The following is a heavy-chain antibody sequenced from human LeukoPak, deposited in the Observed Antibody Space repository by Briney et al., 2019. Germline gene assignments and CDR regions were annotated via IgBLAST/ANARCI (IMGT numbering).Heavy chain of an antibody. D-gene: IGHD3-10*01. CDR3: ARMYRITMLRGVPSNYWFDP. Sequence: PWASVKVSCKASGYTFTSNYMHWVRQAPGQGLEWMGWINPNSGGTNYAQNFQGRVTMTRDTSISTAYMELSRLRSDDTAVYYCARMYRITMLRGVPSNYWFDPWGQGTLVTVSS. V-gene: IGHV1-2*02. J-gene: IGHJ5*02. CDR1: GYTFTSNY. CDR2: INPNSGGT.